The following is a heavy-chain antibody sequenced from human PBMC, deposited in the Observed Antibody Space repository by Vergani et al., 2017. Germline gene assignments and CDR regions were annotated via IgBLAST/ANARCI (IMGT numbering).Heavy chain of an antibody. Sequence: QVQLQESGPGLVKPSETLSLPCTVSGGSISSYYWRWIRQPPGKGLEWVGYIYYSGSTNYNPSLKRRVTISVDTSKNQFSLKLSSVTAADTAVYYCARETYYYDSSGYYWGAFDIWGQGTMVTVSS. V-gene: IGHV4-59*01. J-gene: IGHJ3*02. CDR2: IYYSGST. CDR3: ARETYYYDSSGYYWGAFDI. D-gene: IGHD3-22*01. CDR1: GGSISSYY.